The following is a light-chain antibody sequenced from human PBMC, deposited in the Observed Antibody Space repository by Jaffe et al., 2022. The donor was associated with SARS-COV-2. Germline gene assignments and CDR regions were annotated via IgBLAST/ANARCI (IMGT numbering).Light chain of an antibody. Sequence: QSALTQPASVSGSPGQSVTISCTGTSSDVGGYTYVSWYQHHPGKAPKLMISDVSGRPSGVSNRFSGSKSGNTASLTISGLQAEDEADYYCSSYTSSSTYVFGTGTKVTVL. CDR3: SSYTSSSTYV. CDR1: SSDVGGYTY. J-gene: IGLJ1*01. V-gene: IGLV2-14*03. CDR2: DVS.